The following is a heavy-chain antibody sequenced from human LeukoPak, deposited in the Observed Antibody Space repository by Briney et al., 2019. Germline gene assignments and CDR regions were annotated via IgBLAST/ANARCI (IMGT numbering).Heavy chain of an antibody. CDR2: IYYSGST. Sequence: SETLSLTCTVSGGSVSSGSYYWSWLRQPPGKGLEWFGYIYYSGSTNYNPSLKSRVTISVDASKTQFSLKLSSVTAADTAVYYCARESPYGMDVWGKGTTVTVSS. J-gene: IGHJ6*04. CDR1: GGSVSSGSYY. V-gene: IGHV4-61*01. CDR3: ARESPYGMDV.